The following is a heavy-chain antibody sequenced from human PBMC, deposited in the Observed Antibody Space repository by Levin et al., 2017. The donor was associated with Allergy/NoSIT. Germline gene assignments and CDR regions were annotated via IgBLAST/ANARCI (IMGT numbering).Heavy chain of an antibody. CDR2: TYSAGIT. V-gene: IGHV3-66*01. CDR3: ARDLGFGSGPDY. Sequence: HSGGSLRLSCAASGFNVSSNYMSWVRRAPGKGLEWVSVTYSAGITYYADSVKGRFTIARDTSQNTLFLQMNTLRVEDTAVYYCARDLGFGSGPDYWGRGTLVTVS. J-gene: IGHJ4*02. CDR1: GFNVSSNY. D-gene: IGHD2-15*01.